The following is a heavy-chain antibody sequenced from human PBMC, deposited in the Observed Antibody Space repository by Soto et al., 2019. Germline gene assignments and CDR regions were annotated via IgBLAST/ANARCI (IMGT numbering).Heavy chain of an antibody. Sequence: GGSLRLSCAASGFSFSLYTMNWVRQAPGKGLQWVSSISSSSGHIYYADSVKGRFSVSRDNDKNALHLQMNSLRAEDTALYYCTRDGDCANDVCYPFQHWGQGTLVTVSS. CDR1: GFSFSLYT. V-gene: IGHV3-21*03. J-gene: IGHJ1*01. CDR2: ISSSSGHI. D-gene: IGHD2-8*01. CDR3: TRDGDCANDVCYPFQH.